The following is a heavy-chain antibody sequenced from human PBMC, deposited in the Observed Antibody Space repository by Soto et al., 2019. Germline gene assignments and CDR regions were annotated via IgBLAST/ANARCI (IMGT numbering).Heavy chain of an antibody. CDR3: ARSTVTRDYYYYYYMDV. V-gene: IGHV4-59*01. D-gene: IGHD4-17*01. CDR2: IYYSGST. J-gene: IGHJ6*03. CDR1: GGSIRSYC. Sequence: PSETLSLTCTVSGGSIRSYCWTWIRQPPGEGLEWIGCIYYSGSTNYNPSLKSRVTISVDTSKNQFSLKLSSVTAADTAVYYCARSTVTRDYYYYYYMDVWGKGTTVTVSS.